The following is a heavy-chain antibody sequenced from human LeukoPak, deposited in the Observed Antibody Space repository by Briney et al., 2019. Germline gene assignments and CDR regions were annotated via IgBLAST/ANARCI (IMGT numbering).Heavy chain of an antibody. CDR2: IFYSGST. CDR1: GGSISSSSYF. CDR3: ARQMNTVTADY. V-gene: IGHV4-39*01. Sequence: SGTLSLTCTVSGGSISSSSYFWGWIRQPPGKGLEWIGSIFYSGSTYYNPSLNSRVTISIDTSKNQFSLRLSSVTAADSAVYYCARQMNTVTADYWGQGTLVTVSS. J-gene: IGHJ4*02. D-gene: IGHD4-17*01.